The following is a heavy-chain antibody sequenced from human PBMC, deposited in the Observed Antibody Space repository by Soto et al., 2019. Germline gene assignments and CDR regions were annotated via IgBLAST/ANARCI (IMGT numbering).Heavy chain of an antibody. Sequence: ASVKVSCKASGYTFTSYGISWVRQAPGQGLEWMGWISAYNGNTNYAQKLQGRVTMTTDTSTSTAYMELRSLRSDDTAVYYCARDSPDYRTLPPCFDPWGQGTLVTVSS. V-gene: IGHV1-18*01. CDR3: ARDSPDYRTLPPCFDP. J-gene: IGHJ5*02. CDR2: ISAYNGNT. D-gene: IGHD4-4*01. CDR1: GYTFTSYG.